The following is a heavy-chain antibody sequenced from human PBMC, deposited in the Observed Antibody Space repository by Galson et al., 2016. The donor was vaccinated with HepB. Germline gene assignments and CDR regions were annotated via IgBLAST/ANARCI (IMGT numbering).Heavy chain of an antibody. CDR2: ISYNGGST. J-gene: IGHJ5*01. V-gene: IGHV3-64D*06. CDR3: VKGSGDSSDWYNNWFDS. D-gene: IGHD6-19*01. CDR1: GFTFSSLA. Sequence: SLRLSCAASGFTFSSLAVHWLRQAPGKGLEYVSAISYNGGSTYHAGSVKGRFTISRDNSKNTLYLHMSSLRTEDTAVYYCVKGSGDSSDWYNNWFDSWGQGTLVTVSS.